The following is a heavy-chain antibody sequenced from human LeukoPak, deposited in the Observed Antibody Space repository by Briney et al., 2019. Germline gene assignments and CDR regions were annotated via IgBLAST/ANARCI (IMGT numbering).Heavy chain of an antibody. CDR2: LSGSGDST. Sequence: GGSLRLSCAASGFTFSSYAMNWVRQAPGKGLEWVSALSGSGDSTYYADSVKGRFTISRDNSKNTLYLQMNSLRAEDTAVYYCAREGSGYDFDYWGQGTLVTVSS. CDR1: GFTFSSYA. V-gene: IGHV3-23*01. J-gene: IGHJ4*02. CDR3: AREGSGYDFDY. D-gene: IGHD5-12*01.